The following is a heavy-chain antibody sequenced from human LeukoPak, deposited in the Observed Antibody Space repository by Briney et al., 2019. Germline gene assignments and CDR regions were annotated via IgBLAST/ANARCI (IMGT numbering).Heavy chain of an antibody. CDR3: ARVFDSGTFDI. D-gene: IGHD3-10*01. CDR2: ISTYNVNT. V-gene: IGHV1-18*01. J-gene: IGHJ3*02. Sequence: ASVKVSCKASGYTFTNYGISWVRQAPGQGLEYMGWISTYNVNTNYAQKLQGSVTMTTDTSTSTAYMELRSLRSDDTAVYYCARVFDSGTFDIWGQGTTVTVSS. CDR1: GYTFTNYG.